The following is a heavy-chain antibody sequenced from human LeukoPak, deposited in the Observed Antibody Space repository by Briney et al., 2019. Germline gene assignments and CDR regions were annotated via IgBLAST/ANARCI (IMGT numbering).Heavy chain of an antibody. J-gene: IGHJ3*02. D-gene: IGHD3-3*01. Sequence: ASVKVSCKASGYTFTSYGISWVRQAPGQGLEWMGWISAYNGNTNYAQKLQGRVTMTTDTSTSTAYMELRSLRSDDTAVYYCARGGYYIPWLGDAFDIWGQGTMVTVSS. CDR3: ARGGYYIPWLGDAFDI. CDR1: GYTFTSYG. V-gene: IGHV1-18*01. CDR2: ISAYNGNT.